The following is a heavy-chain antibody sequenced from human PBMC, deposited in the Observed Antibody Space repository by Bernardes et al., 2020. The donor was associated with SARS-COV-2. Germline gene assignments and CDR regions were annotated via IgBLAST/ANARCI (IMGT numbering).Heavy chain of an antibody. D-gene: IGHD2-15*01. V-gene: IGHV3-72*01. CDR3: VKRYCSGGRCYNDAFDI. Sequence: GGSLRLSCAASGFTFSDHYIDWVRQSPGKGLEWVGRTRDKSKSYTTDYAASVKGRFTASRDDSKNSAYLQMNSLKIEDTAVYYCVKRYCSGGRCYNDAFDIWGHGTMVTVSS. CDR1: GFTFSDHY. J-gene: IGHJ3*02. CDR2: TRDKSKSYTT.